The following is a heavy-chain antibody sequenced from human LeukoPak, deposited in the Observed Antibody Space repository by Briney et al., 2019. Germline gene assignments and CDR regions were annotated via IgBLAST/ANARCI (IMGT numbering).Heavy chain of an antibody. V-gene: IGHV3-53*01. CDR3: ARDSRTAHYYGSGSSSGYYYYYYMDV. D-gene: IGHD3-10*01. CDR2: IYSGGNT. CDR1: GFTVSSNY. Sequence: GGSLRLSCAASGFTVSSNYMSWVRQAPGKGLEWVSVIYSGGNTYYADSVKGRFTISRDNSKNTLYLQMNSLRAEDTAVYYCARDSRTAHYYGSGSSSGYYYYYYMDVWGKGTTVTISS. J-gene: IGHJ6*03.